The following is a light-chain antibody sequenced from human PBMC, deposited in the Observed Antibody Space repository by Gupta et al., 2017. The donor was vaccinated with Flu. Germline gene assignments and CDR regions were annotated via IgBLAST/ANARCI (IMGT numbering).Light chain of an antibody. J-gene: IGLJ3*02. V-gene: IGLV2-11*01. CDR2: DVS. CDR3: CSYAGSDVWV. CDR1: SSDVGGYNY. Sequence: ALTQPRSVSGSPGQAVTISCTRTSSDVGGYNYVSWYQQYPGKAPKLMIYDVSKRLSGVPDRFSGSKSGNTASLTISGLQAEDEADYYCCSYAGSDVWVFGGGTKLTVL.